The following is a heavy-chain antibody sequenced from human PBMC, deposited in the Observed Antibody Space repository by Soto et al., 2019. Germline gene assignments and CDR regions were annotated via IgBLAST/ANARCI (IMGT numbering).Heavy chain of an antibody. CDR1: GFTFSSYS. J-gene: IGHJ4*02. CDR3: ARDRAGSYYGSGSYYNEPYFDY. D-gene: IGHD3-10*01. CDR2: ISSSSSSYI. Sequence: GGSLRLSCAASGFTFSSYSMNWVRQAPGKGLEWVSSISSSSSSYIYYADSVKGRFTISRDNAKNSLYLQMNSLRAEDTAVYYCARDRAGSYYGSGSYYNEPYFDYWGQGTLVTVSS. V-gene: IGHV3-21*01.